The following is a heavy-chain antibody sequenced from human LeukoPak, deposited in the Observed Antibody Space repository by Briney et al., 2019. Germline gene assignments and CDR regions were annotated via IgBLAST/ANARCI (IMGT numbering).Heavy chain of an antibody. V-gene: IGHV4-31*03. CDR2: IYYSGST. J-gene: IGHJ4*02. CDR1: GGSISSGGYY. Sequence: PSETLSLTCTVSGGSISSGGYYWSWLRQHPGMGLEWIGYIYYSGSTYYDPSLKSRVTISVDTSKNQFSLKLSSVTAADTAVYYCARANAGITFDYWGQGTLVTVSS. D-gene: IGHD1-14*01. CDR3: ARANAGITFDY.